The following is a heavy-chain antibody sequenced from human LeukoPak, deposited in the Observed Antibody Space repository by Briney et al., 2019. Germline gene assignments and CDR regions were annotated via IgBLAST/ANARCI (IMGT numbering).Heavy chain of an antibody. J-gene: IGHJ5*02. CDR3: ARDFRYSGSYHHWFDP. V-gene: IGHV3-21*01. D-gene: IGHD1-26*01. CDR2: ISSSGTYI. CDR1: GFTFSAYS. Sequence: PGGSLRLSCAASGFTFSAYSINWVRQAPGRGLEWVSSISSSGTYIYYADSAKGRFTISRDNAKNSLSLQMNSLRAEDTAVYYCARDFRYSGSYHHWFDPWGQGTLVTVSS.